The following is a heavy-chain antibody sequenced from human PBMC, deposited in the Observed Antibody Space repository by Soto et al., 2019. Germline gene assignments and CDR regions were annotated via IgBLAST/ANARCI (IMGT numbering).Heavy chain of an antibody. V-gene: IGHV3-30-3*01. J-gene: IGHJ3*02. D-gene: IGHD2-15*01. CDR1: GFTFSSYA. Sequence: GGSLRLSCAASGFTFSSYAMHWVRQAPGKGLEWVAVISYDGSNKYYADSVKGRFTISRDNSKNTLYLQMNSLRAEDTAVYYCARGGSVVAATPYAFDIWGQGTMVTVSS. CDR3: ARGGSVVAATPYAFDI. CDR2: ISYDGSNK.